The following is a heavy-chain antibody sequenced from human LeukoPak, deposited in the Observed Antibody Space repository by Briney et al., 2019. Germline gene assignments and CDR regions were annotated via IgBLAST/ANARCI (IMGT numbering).Heavy chain of an antibody. CDR2: IYYSGST. CDR3: ARGIAGSCRPDRCYYYYYYMDV. J-gene: IGHJ6*03. Sequence: SETLSLTCTVSGGSISIYYWSWIRQPPGKGLEWIGYIYYSGSTNCNPSLKSRVTISVDTSKNQFSLKLSSATAADTAVYYCARGIAGSCRPDRCYYYYYYMDVWGKGTTVTVSS. V-gene: IGHV4-59*01. CDR1: GGSISIYY. D-gene: IGHD2-2*01.